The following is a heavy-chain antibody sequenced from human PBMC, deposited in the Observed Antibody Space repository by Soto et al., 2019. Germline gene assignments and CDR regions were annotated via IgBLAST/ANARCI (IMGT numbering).Heavy chain of an antibody. CDR1: GGSISPHY. Sequence: QVQLQESGPGLVKPSETLSLTCTVSGGSISPHYWHCIRQPPGKGLVWIGYVWNNGRTNYNYSLKLRVPITLDTAKYKCSLSLTSVTAADAAMYYCVREIVGATPWFDPWGQGNLVTVSS. CDR2: VWNNGRT. J-gene: IGHJ5*02. D-gene: IGHD1-26*01. CDR3: VREIVGATPWFDP. V-gene: IGHV4-59*11.